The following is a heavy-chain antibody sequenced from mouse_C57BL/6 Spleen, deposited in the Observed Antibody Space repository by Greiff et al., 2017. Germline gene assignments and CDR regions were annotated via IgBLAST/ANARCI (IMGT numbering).Heavy chain of an antibody. CDR3: ARSRITTGEARDYYAMDY. Sequence: QVQLQQPGAELVKPGASVKLSCKASGYTFTSYWMYWVKQRPGQGLEWIGMIHPNSGSTNYNEKFKSKATLTVDKSSSTAYMQRSSLTSEDSAVYYCARSRITTGEARDYYAMDYWGQGTSVTVSS. D-gene: IGHD1-1*01. J-gene: IGHJ4*01. CDR2: IHPNSGST. CDR1: GYTFTSYW. V-gene: IGHV1-64*01.